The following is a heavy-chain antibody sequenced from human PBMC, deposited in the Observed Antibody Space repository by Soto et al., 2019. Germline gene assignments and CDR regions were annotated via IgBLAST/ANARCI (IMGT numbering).Heavy chain of an antibody. CDR2: ISHDGRIE. Sequence: GGSRRLSCAASGFTFSSFALHWVRQAPGEGLEWVALISHDGRIENYADSVKGRFIISRDNSKNTVYMQMDSLRLEDTGVYYCARDGLPDDFRSGGYWFDPWGQGTQVTVSS. CDR1: GFTFSSFA. V-gene: IGHV3-30-3*01. J-gene: IGHJ5*02. D-gene: IGHD3-3*01. CDR3: ARDGLPDDFRSGGYWFDP.